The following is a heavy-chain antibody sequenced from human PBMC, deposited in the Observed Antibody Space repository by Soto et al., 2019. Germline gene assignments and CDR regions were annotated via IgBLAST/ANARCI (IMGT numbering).Heavy chain of an antibody. CDR2: ISGSGGST. D-gene: IGHD3-22*01. J-gene: IGHJ6*02. Sequence: FLRLSCAASGFTFSSYAMSWVRQAPGKGLEWVSAISGSGGSTYYADSVKGRFTISRDNSKNTLYLQMNSLRAEDTAVYYCAKDVVVITTDGMDVWGQGTTVTVSS. V-gene: IGHV3-23*01. CDR1: GFTFSSYA. CDR3: AKDVVVITTDGMDV.